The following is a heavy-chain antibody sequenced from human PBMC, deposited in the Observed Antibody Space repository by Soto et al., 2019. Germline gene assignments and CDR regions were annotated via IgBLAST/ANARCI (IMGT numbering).Heavy chain of an antibody. CDR3: VMVDNYVTPTPQDV. V-gene: IGHV1-18*01. J-gene: IGHJ6*02. CDR2: LSPYTGNT. Sequence: QVQLVQSGDEVKKPGASVKVSCKASGYTFVNYGIAWVRQAPGHGLEWMGWLSPYTGNTHSTHKGQGRLTMTTDTSKSTAYMGLGSVTSDDTAVYYCVMVDNYVTPTPQDVWGQGTTVTVS. D-gene: IGHD3-16*01. CDR1: GYTFVNYG.